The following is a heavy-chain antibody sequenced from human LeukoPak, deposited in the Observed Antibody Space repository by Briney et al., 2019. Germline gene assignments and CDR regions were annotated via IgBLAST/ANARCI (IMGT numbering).Heavy chain of an antibody. J-gene: IGHJ4*02. Sequence: GESLQISCKGSGYSFTSYWIGWVRQMPGKGLEWMGIIYPGDSDTRNTPSFQGEVTISADKSISTAYLQWSSLKASDTAMYSWARHQVIAVAGTDYWGQGTLVTVSS. D-gene: IGHD6-13*01. CDR2: IYPGDSDT. CDR3: ARHQVIAVAGTDY. CDR1: GYSFTSYW. V-gene: IGHV5-51*01.